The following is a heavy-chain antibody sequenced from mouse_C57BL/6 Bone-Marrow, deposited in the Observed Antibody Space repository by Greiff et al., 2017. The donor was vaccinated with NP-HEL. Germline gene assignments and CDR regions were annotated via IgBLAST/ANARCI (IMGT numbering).Heavy chain of an antibody. CDR1: GYTFTSYW. CDR3: AIYYYGSSYVRYFDV. V-gene: IGHV1-62-3*01. CDR2: IDPNSGGT. D-gene: IGHD1-1*01. Sequence: VQLQQPGAELVKPGASVKLSCKASGYTFTSYWMHWVKQRPGRGLEWIGRIDPNSGGTKYNEKFKSKATLTVDKPSSTAYMQLSSLTSEDSAVYYCAIYYYGSSYVRYFDVWGTGTTVTVSS. J-gene: IGHJ1*03.